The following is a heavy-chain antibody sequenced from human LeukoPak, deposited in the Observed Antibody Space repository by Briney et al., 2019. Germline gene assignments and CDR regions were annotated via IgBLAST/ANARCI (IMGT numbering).Heavy chain of an antibody. J-gene: IGHJ5*02. D-gene: IGHD2-2*02. CDR1: GGSISSYY. V-gene: IGHV4-59*01. Sequence: TSETLSLTCTVSGGSISSYYWSWIRQPPGKGLEWIGYIYYSGSANYNPSLKSRVTISVDTSKNQFSLKPSSVTAADTAVYYCARVYVGSRWFDPWGQGTLVTVSS. CDR2: IYYSGSA. CDR3: ARVYVGSRWFDP.